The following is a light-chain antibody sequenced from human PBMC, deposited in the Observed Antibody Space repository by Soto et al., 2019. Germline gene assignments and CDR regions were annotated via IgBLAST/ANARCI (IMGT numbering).Light chain of an antibody. CDR1: QSISSY. CDR3: LRSYSTPDT. V-gene: IGKV1-39*01. CDR2: AAS. Sequence: DIQMTQSPSSLSASVGDRVTITCRASQSISSYLNWYQQKPGKAPKLLIYAASSLQSGVPSRFSGSGSGTDFTLTISSLQPEDFATYYLLRSYSTPDTLGQGTQRQMK. J-gene: IGKJ2*01.